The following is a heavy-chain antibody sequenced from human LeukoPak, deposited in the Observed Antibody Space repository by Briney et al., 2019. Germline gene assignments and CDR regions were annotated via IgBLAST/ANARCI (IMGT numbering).Heavy chain of an antibody. CDR1: GGSFSGYY. J-gene: IGHJ6*02. D-gene: IGHD3/OR15-3a*01. CDR3: ARGRGPYGMDV. CDR2: INHSGST. Sequence: PSETLSLTCAVYGGSFSGYYWSWIRQPPGKGLEWIGEINHSGSTNYNPSLKSRVTISVDTSKNQFSLKLSSVTAADTAVYYCARGRGPYGMDVWGQGTTVTASS. V-gene: IGHV4-34*01.